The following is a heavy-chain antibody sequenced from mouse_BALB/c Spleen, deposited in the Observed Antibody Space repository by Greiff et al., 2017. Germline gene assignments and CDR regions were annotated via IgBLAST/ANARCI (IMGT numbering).Heavy chain of an antibody. D-gene: IGHD2-14*01. CDR2: ISDGGSYT. V-gene: IGHV5-4*02. Sequence: EVQRVESGGGLVKPGGSLKLSCAASGFTFSDYYMYWVRQTPEKRLEWVATISDGGSYTYYPDSVKGRFTISRDNAKNNLYLQMRSLKSEDTAMYYWARGIYRYDGDYYAMDYWGQGTSVTVSS. J-gene: IGHJ4*01. CDR3: ARGIYRYDGDYYAMDY. CDR1: GFTFSDYY.